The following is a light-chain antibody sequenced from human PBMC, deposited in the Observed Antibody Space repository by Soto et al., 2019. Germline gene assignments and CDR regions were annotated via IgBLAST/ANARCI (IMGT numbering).Light chain of an antibody. V-gene: IGKV1-5*01. CDR1: QSVSNW. CDR2: DAS. J-gene: IGKJ1*01. Sequence: DIQMTQSPSTLSASVGYRVTITCRASQSVSNWLAWYQQKRGKAPELLIYDASILKSGVPSRFSGSGSGTEFTLTISRLQPDDFATDYCQQYNSYSAFGQGTKVDIK. CDR3: QQYNSYSA.